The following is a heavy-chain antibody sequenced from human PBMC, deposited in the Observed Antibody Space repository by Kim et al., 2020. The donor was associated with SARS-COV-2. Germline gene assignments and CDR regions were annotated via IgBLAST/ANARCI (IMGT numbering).Heavy chain of an antibody. CDR2: INSNTGKP. CDR3: VRELRRTCGESP. D-gene: IGHD2-21*01. J-gene: IGHJ5*02. CDR1: GYTFSTYD. Sequence: ASVKVSCKAFGYTFSTYDINWVRQAPGQGLEWMGWINSNTGKPTYVQGFAVRFVFSLDTSVSTAYLQINSLKPEDTAVYYCVRELRRTCGESPWGQGTLVTVSS. V-gene: IGHV7-4-1*02.